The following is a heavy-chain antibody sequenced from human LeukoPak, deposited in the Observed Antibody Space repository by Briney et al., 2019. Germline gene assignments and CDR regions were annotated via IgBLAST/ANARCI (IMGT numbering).Heavy chain of an antibody. J-gene: IGHJ6*02. CDR3: AGQHYDILTGTNEEQGIDV. CDR2: MNPNSGNT. CDR1: GYTFTSYD. V-gene: IGHV1-8*01. Sequence: ASVKVSCKASGYTFTSYDINWVRHATGQGREWMGWMNPNSGNTGYAQKFQGRVTMTRNTSISTAYMELSSLRSEDTAVYYCAGQHYDILTGTNEEQGIDVWDQGTTVTVSS. D-gene: IGHD3-9*01.